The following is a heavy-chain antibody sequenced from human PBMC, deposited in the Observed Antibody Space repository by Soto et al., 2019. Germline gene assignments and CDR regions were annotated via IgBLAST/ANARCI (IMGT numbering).Heavy chain of an antibody. CDR2: ISGSGATT. Sequence: PGGSLRLSCAGSGFTFSTYAMSWVRQAPGKGLEWVSAISGSGATTDYADSVKGRFTISRDNSKNTLYLQMNSLRAEDTAVYYCAKSYAGYDFVVRTKTHFWGQGTLVTVSS. J-gene: IGHJ4*02. CDR1: GFTFSTYA. CDR3: AKSYAGYDFVVRTKTHF. D-gene: IGHD5-12*01. V-gene: IGHV3-23*01.